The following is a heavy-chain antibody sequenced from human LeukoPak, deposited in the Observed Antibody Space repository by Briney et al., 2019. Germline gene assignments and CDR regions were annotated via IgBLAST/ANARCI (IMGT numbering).Heavy chain of an antibody. Sequence: GGSLRLSCAASGFTFSSYGMHWVRQAPGKGLEWVAVISYGGSNKYYADSVKGRFTISRDNSKNTLYLQMNSLRAEDTAVYYCAKNHAYCGGDCYSGPYYYYYYGMDVWGQGTTVTVSS. D-gene: IGHD2-21*02. CDR1: GFTFSSYG. V-gene: IGHV3-30*18. CDR2: ISYGGSNK. CDR3: AKNHAYCGGDCYSGPYYYYYYGMDV. J-gene: IGHJ6*02.